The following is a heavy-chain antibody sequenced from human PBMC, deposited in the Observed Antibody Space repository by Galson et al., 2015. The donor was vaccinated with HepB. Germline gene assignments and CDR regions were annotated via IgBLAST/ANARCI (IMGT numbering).Heavy chain of an antibody. J-gene: IGHJ5*02. CDR2: ISAYNGNT. D-gene: IGHD2/OR15-2a*01. V-gene: IGHV1-18*04. CDR3: ARVVCNSGFLFRWFDP. CDR1: GYTFTSYG. Sequence: SVKVSCKASGYTFTSYGISWVRQAPGQGLEWMGWISAYNGNTNYAQKLQGRVTMTTDTSTSTAYMELRSLRSDDTAVYYCARVVCNSGFLFRWFDPWGQGTLCTAS.